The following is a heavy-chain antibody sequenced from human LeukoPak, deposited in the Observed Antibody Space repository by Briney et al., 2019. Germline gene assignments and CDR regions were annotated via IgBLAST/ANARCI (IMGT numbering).Heavy chain of an antibody. CDR2: IWYDGSNK. Sequence: QAGGSLRLSCAASGFTFSSCGMHWVRQAPGKGLEWVAVIWYDGSNKYYADSVKGRFTISRDNSKNTLYLQMNSLRAEDTAVYYCARDLAFYDSSGYYPDYWGQGTLVTVSS. D-gene: IGHD3-22*01. V-gene: IGHV3-30*19. CDR1: GFTFSSCG. CDR3: ARDLAFYDSSGYYPDY. J-gene: IGHJ4*02.